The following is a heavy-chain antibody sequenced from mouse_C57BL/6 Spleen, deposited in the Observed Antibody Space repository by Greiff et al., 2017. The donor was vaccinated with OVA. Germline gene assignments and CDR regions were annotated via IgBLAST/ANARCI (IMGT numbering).Heavy chain of an antibody. V-gene: IGHV5-12*01. CDR2: ISNGGGST. CDR3: AAGDYDSCCDY. Sequence: EVKLVESGGGLVQPGGSLKLSCAASGFTFSDYYMYWVRQTPEKRLAWVAYISNGGGSTYSPDTVKGRFPISRDNAKNTLYLQMSRLKSEDTAMDYGAAGDYDSCCDYWGQGTTRTVSS. D-gene: IGHD2-4*01. CDR1: GFTFSDYY. J-gene: IGHJ2*01.